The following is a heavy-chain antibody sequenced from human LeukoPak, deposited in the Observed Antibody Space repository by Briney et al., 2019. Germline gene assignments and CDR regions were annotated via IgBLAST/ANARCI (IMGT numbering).Heavy chain of an antibody. D-gene: IGHD4-11*01. Sequence: TGGSLRLSCAASGFTFSSFGMHWVRQAPGKGLEWVAVVSYDGSNKYFADSVKGRFTISRDNPKNTLYLQMNSLRPEDTAVYYCAKSTTVTTQQRGYFDYWGQGTLVTVSS. CDR3: AKSTTVTTQQRGYFDY. CDR1: GFTFSSFG. V-gene: IGHV3-30*18. J-gene: IGHJ4*02. CDR2: VSYDGSNK.